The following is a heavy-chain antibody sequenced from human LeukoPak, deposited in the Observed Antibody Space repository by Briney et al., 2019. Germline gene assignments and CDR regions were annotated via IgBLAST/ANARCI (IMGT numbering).Heavy chain of an antibody. Sequence: SVPLSLTCSVGGDSISEYDWIWIRDPAGKGLEWIGRIHARRSNTYNPPLKSQVTMSVAMSKNQFTLKLTSVTAADTAVYYCARENSGDYVGNRYWGQGTLVTVSS. D-gene: IGHD4-17*01. CDR1: GDSISEYD. J-gene: IGHJ4*02. CDR3: ARENSGDYVGNRY. V-gene: IGHV4-4*07. CDR2: IHARRSN.